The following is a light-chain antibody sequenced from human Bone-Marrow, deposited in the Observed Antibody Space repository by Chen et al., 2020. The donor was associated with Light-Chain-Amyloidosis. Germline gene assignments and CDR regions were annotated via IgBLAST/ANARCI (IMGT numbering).Light chain of an antibody. V-gene: IGLV3-21*02. CDR3: QVWDRSSDRPV. CDR2: DDS. Sequence: SYVLTQPSSVSEAPGQTATMACGGNNIGSTSVHWYQQPPGQAPLLVVYDDSDRPSGIPERLSGSNSGNTATLTISRVEAGDEADYYCQVWDRSSDRPVFGGGTKLTVL. J-gene: IGLJ3*02. CDR1: NIGSTS.